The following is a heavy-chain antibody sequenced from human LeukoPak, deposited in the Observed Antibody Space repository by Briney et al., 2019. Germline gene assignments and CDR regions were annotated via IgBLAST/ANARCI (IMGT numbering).Heavy chain of an antibody. CDR1: GFTFSSYA. CDR2: ISGSGGST. D-gene: IGHD3/OR15-3a*01. V-gene: IGHV3-23*01. CDR3: TNWDWLFPPGAPDAFDV. Sequence: GGSLRLSCAASGFTFSSYAMSWVRQAPGKGLEWVSAISGSGGSTYHADSVKGRFTISRDNSKDTLYLQMNSLRAEDTAVYYCTNWDWLFPPGAPDAFDVWGQGTMVTVCS. J-gene: IGHJ3*01.